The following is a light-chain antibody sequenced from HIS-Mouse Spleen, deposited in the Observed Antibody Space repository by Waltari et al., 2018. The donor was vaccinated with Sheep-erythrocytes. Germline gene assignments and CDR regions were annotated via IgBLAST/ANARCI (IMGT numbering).Light chain of an antibody. CDR1: QSLLHSNGYNY. CDR2: WAS. V-gene: IGKV4-1*01. J-gene: IGKJ4*01. CDR3: QQYYSTLT. Sequence: DIVMTQSPLSLPVTPGEPASISCRSSQSLLHSNGYNYLDWYQQKPGQPPKLLIYWASTRESGVPDRFSGSGSGTDFTLTISSLQAEDVAVYYCQQYYSTLTFGGGTKVEIK.